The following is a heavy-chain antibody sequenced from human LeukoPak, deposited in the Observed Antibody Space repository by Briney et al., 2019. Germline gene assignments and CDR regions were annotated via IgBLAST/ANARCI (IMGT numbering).Heavy chain of an antibody. CDR1: GFTFSSYG. CDR3: AKDRGIAVAGFDY. CDR2: ISYDGSNK. Sequence: GGSLRLSCAASGFTFSSYGMHWVRQAPGKGLEWVAVISYDGSNKYYADSVKGRFTISRDNSKNTLYLQMNSLRAEDTAVYYCAKDRGIAVAGFDYWGQGTLVIVSS. J-gene: IGHJ4*02. V-gene: IGHV3-30*18. D-gene: IGHD6-19*01.